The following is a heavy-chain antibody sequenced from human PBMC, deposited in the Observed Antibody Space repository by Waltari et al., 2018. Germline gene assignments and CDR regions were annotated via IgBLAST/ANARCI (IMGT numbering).Heavy chain of an antibody. J-gene: IGHJ6*03. CDR1: GFTFSSYS. V-gene: IGHV3-21*01. CDR3: ARDIVVVPAYYYYYMDV. D-gene: IGHD2-2*01. CDR2: ISSSSSYI. Sequence: EVQLVESGGGLVKPGGSLRLSCAASGFTFSSYSMNWVRQAPGKGLEWVSSISSSSSYIYYADSVKGRFTISRDNAKNSLYLQMNSLRAEDTAVYYCARDIVVVPAYYYYYMDVWGKGTTVTVSS.